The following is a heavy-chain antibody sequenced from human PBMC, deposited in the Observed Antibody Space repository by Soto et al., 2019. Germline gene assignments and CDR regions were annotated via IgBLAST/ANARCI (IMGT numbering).Heavy chain of an antibody. CDR3: VRGSIAAAHCWFDP. CDR1: GGSISSGGYY. V-gene: IGHV4-31*03. D-gene: IGHD6-13*01. Sequence: QVQLQESGPGLVKPSQTLSLTCTVSGGSISSGGYYWSWIRQHPGKGLEWIGYIYYSGSTYYNPSLKSRVTISVDTSKNQFSLKLSSVTAADTAVYYCVRGSIAAAHCWFDPWGQGTLVTVSS. CDR2: IYYSGST. J-gene: IGHJ5*02.